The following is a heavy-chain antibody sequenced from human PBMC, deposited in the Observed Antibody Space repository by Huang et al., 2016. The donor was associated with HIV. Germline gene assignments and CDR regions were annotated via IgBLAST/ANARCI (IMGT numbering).Heavy chain of an antibody. Sequence: QVQLVQSGAEVKKPGASVKVSCKVSGDTLTELSIHWVRQAPGKGLDWMGGLAPEHGETIYAQNFQGRGTMTEDTSTDTAYMELHSLRPEDTAVYYCAAGYDTYYDIWGQGTMVSASS. CDR2: LAPEHGET. CDR3: AAGYDTYYDI. V-gene: IGHV1-24*01. J-gene: IGHJ3*02. CDR1: GDTLTELS. D-gene: IGHD2-21*01.